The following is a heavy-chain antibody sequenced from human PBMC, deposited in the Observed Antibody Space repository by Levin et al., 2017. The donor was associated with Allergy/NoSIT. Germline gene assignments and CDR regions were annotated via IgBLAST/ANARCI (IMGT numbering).Heavy chain of an antibody. J-gene: IGHJ4*02. CDR2: ISGSGGST. CDR3: ANPLEETYQGYYFDY. V-gene: IGHV3-23*01. CDR1: GFTFSSYA. Sequence: PGESLKISCAASGFTFSSYAMSWVRQAPGKGLEWVSAISGSGGSTYYADSVKGRFTISRDNSKNTLYLQMNSLRAEDTAVYYCANPLEETYQGYYFDYWGQGTLVTVSS. D-gene: IGHD6-6*01.